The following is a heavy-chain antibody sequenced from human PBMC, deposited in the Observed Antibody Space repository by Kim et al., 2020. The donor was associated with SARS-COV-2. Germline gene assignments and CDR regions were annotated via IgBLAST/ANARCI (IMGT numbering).Heavy chain of an antibody. CDR1: GFTFGDYA. CDR3: AKAGRFGEYIAGYFDY. J-gene: IGHJ4*02. CDR2: ISWNSGSI. D-gene: IGHD3-10*01. V-gene: IGHV3-9*01. Sequence: GGSLRLSCAASGFTFGDYAMHWVRQAPGKGLEWVSGISWNSGSIGYADSVKGRFTISRDNAKNSLYLQMNSLRAEDTALYYCAKAGRFGEYIAGYFDYWGQGTLVTVSS.